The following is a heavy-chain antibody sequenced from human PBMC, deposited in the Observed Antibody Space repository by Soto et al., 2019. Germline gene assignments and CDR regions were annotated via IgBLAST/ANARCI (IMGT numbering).Heavy chain of an antibody. CDR2: IYYSGST. Sequence: SETLSLTCTVSGGSISSSSYYWGWIRQPPGKGLEWIGSIYYSGSTYYNPSLKSRVTISVDTSKNQFSLKLSSVTAADTAVYYCTTSSWYVYWFDYWGQGTLVTVSS. D-gene: IGHD6-13*01. CDR1: GGSISSSSYY. CDR3: TTSSWYVYWFDY. V-gene: IGHV4-39*01. J-gene: IGHJ4*02.